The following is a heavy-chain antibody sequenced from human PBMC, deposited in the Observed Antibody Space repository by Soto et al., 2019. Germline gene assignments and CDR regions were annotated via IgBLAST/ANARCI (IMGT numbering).Heavy chain of an antibody. CDR2: ISGSGGST. D-gene: IGHD2-2*01. J-gene: IGHJ6*03. CDR3: AKAPAPSRYCSSTSCPYYYYMDV. Sequence: GGSLRLSCAASGFTFSSYAMSWVRQAPGKGLEWVSAISGSGGSTYYADSVKGRFTISRDNSKNTLYLQMNSLRAEDTAVYYCAKAPAPSRYCSSTSCPYYYYMDVWGKGTTVTVSS. CDR1: GFTFSSYA. V-gene: IGHV3-23*01.